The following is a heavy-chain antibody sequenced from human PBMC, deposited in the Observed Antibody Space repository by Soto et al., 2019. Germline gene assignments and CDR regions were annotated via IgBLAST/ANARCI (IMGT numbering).Heavy chain of an antibody. J-gene: IGHJ4*02. Sequence: QVQLQKSGPGLVKPSQTLSLTCTVSGASISSGTYYWTWIRQHPGKGLEWIGYIYYSGSTYYNPSLKSRLTMSVDTSKNQFSLKLSSVTAADTAVYFCARDRHGDEIDYWGQGTLVTVSS. CDR2: IYYSGST. D-gene: IGHD4-17*01. CDR1: GASISSGTYY. V-gene: IGHV4-31*03. CDR3: ARDRHGDEIDY.